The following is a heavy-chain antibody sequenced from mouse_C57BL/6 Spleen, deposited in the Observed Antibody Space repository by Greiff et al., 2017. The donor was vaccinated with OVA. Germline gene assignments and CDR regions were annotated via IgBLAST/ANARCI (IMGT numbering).Heavy chain of an antibody. CDR1: GYTFTSYW. CDR2: IYPGSGST. CDR3: ASGGVGGDYHAMDY. D-gene: IGHD1-1*01. V-gene: IGHV1-55*01. J-gene: IGHJ4*01. Sequence: VQLQQPGAELVKPGASVKMSCKASGYTFTSYWITWVKQRPGQGLEWIGDIYPGSGSTNYNEKFKSKATLTVDTSSSTAYMQLSSLTSEDSAVYYCASGGVGGDYHAMDYWGQGTSVTVSS.